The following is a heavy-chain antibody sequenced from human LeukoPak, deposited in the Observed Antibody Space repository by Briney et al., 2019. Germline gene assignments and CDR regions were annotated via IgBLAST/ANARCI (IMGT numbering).Heavy chain of an antibody. V-gene: IGHV4-39*02. D-gene: IGHD2-15*01. CDR2: VSSDGTT. J-gene: IGHJ4*02. CDR3: ARLDCLVEGCYNH. Sequence: SETLSLTCTVSGASISSSNYYRGWIRQPPGKGLEWIGYVSSDGTTNYTPSLRSRLIMSVDTAKNDISLILTSVTAADTAIYYCARLDCLVEGCYNHWGRGTLVTVSS. CDR1: GASISSSNYY.